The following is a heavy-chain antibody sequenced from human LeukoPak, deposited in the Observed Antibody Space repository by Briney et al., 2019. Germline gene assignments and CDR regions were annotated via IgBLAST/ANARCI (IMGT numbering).Heavy chain of an antibody. Sequence: GSLSPSCAASGFTFSSYAMSWVRQAPGKGREWVSAISGSGGSSYYARSVKGRFTITRDNSKNTLYPQMNSPRAEDTAVYYCARGGTYRFGYWGQVALVTVSS. D-gene: IGHD4-11*01. V-gene: IGHV3-23*01. CDR3: ARGGTYRFGY. CDR2: ISGSGGSS. CDR1: GFTFSSYA. J-gene: IGHJ4*02.